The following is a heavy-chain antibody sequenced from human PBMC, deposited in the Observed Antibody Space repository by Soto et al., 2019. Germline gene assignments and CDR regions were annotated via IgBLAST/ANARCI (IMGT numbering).Heavy chain of an antibody. Sequence: SVKDSCPASRYTFPSYYMHWVRQAPGQGLEWMGIINPSGGSTSYAQKFQGRVTMTRDTSTSTVYMELSSLRSEDTAVYYCARDLKNSSSWYYYYYYYGMDVWGQGTTVTVSS. CDR3: ARDLKNSSSWYYYYYYYGMDV. V-gene: IGHV1-46*01. CDR1: RYTFPSYY. CDR2: INPSGGST. D-gene: IGHD6-13*01. J-gene: IGHJ6*02.